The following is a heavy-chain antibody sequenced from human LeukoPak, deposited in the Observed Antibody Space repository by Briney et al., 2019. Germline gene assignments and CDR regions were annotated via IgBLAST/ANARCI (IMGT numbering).Heavy chain of an antibody. CDR2: ISGSGGST. D-gene: IGHD3-10*02. V-gene: IGHV3-23*01. CDR3: TKGTICLPCDY. Sequence: GGSLRLSCAASGFTFSNYAMSWARQAPGKGLEWVSAISGSGGSTYYADSVKGRFTISRDNSKNTLYLQMNSLRAEDTAVYYCTKGTICLPCDYWDQGTLVTVSS. J-gene: IGHJ4*02. CDR1: GFTFSNYA.